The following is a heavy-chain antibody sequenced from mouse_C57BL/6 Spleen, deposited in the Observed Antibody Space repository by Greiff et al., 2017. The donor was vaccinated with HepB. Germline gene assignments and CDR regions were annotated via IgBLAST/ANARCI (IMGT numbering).Heavy chain of an antibody. CDR3: ARESGFTTVVAPLGY. J-gene: IGHJ2*01. V-gene: IGHV1-20*01. CDR1: GYSFTGYF. CDR2: INPYNGDT. D-gene: IGHD1-1*01. Sequence: VQLQQSGPELVKPGDSVKISCKASGYSFTGYFMNWVMQSHGKSLEWIGRINPYNGDTFYNQKFKGKATLTVDKSSSTAHMELRSLTSEDSAVYYCARESGFTTVVAPLGYWSQGTTPTASS.